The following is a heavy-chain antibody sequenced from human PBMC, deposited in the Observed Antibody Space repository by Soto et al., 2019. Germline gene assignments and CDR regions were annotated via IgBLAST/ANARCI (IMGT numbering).Heavy chain of an antibody. CDR3: ARPGYRFGQFGS. J-gene: IGHJ4*02. CDR2: INSDGSIT. Sequence: EVQLVESGGDLVQPGGSLRLSCAASGFTFSSHWIHWVRQAPGKGLVWVSRINSDGSITSYADSVKGRFTISRDNAKNTLYLQMSSRRAEDTDLYCGARPGYRFGQFGSWGQGTLVTVSS. CDR1: GFTFSSHW. V-gene: IGHV3-74*02. D-gene: IGHD5-18*01.